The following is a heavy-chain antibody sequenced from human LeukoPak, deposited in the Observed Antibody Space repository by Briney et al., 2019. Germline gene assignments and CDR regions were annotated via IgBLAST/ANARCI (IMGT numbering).Heavy chain of an antibody. CDR2: MTSSGEYT. Sequence: GGSLRLSCAASEFTFSNYAMSWVRQAPGKGLEWVSSMTSSGEYTHYADSVKGRFTISRDNSKNMVYLHMNSLRAEDTAIYYCARRRGPAYGDFDYWGQGTLVTVSS. J-gene: IGHJ4*02. D-gene: IGHD4-17*01. V-gene: IGHV3-23*01. CDR3: ARRRGPAYGDFDY. CDR1: EFTFSNYA.